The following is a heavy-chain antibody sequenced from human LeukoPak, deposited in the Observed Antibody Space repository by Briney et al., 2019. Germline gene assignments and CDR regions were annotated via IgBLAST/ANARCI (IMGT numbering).Heavy chain of an antibody. V-gene: IGHV3-30-3*01. J-gene: IGHJ6*02. Sequence: GGSLRLSCAASGFTFSSYAMHWVRQAPGKGLEWVAVISYDGSNKYYADSVKGRFTISRDNSKNTLYLQMNSLRAEDTAVYYCARFWKEYYGMDVWGQGTTVTVSS. D-gene: IGHD1-1*01. CDR3: ARFWKEYYGMDV. CDR1: GFTFSSYA. CDR2: ISYDGSNK.